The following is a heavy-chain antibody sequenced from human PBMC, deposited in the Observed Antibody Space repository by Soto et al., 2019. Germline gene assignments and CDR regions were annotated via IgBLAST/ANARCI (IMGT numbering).Heavy chain of an antibody. CDR3: AKVRYDYGGNGLFDY. V-gene: IGHV3-23*01. J-gene: IGHJ4*02. CDR2: ISGSGGST. Sequence: GGSLRLSCAASGFTFSSYAMSRVRQAPGKGLEWVSAISGSGGSTYYADSVKGRFTISRDNSKNTLYLQMNSLRAEDTAVYYCAKVRYDYGGNGLFDYWGQGTLVTVSS. CDR1: GFTFSSYA. D-gene: IGHD4-17*01.